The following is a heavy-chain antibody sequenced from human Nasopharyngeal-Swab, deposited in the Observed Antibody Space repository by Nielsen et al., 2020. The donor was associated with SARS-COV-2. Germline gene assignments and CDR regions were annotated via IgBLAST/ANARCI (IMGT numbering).Heavy chain of an antibody. CDR2: VHYSGGS. CDR1: GFSISRYY. J-gene: IGHJ4*02. D-gene: IGHD3-9*01. Sequence: SETLSLTCTVSGFSISRYYWGWIRQPPGKGLEWIGYVHYSGGSNYNPSLQSRITMSIDRSKNQLALRLNSVTAADTAVYYCARHPPLSGFDYWGQGTLVTVPS. CDR3: ARHPPLSGFDY. V-gene: IGHV4-59*08.